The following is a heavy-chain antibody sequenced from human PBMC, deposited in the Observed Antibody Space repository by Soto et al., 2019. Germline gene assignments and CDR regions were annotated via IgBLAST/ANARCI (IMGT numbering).Heavy chain of an antibody. V-gene: IGHV4-34*01. D-gene: IGHD2-8*01. Sequence: SETMSLTCGVYGGSFGGYYGSWIRQHPGKGLEWIGEINHSGSTNYNPSLKSRVTISVDTSKNQFSLYLQMNSLRAEDTAVYYCAKSVRQSRPNNWFDPWGQGTLVTVSS. CDR2: INHSGST. J-gene: IGHJ5*02. CDR1: GGSFGGYY. CDR3: AKSVRQSRPNNWFDP.